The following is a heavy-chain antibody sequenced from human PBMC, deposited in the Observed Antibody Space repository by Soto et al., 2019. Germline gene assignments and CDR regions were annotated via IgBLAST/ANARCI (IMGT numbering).Heavy chain of an antibody. J-gene: IGHJ4*02. CDR3: ARHLGIHYCSGGSCSNYFDY. V-gene: IGHV4-39*01. D-gene: IGHD2-15*01. CDR1: GGSISSSSYY. CDR2: IYYSGST. Sequence: SETLSLTCTVSGGSISSSSYYWGWIRQPPGKGLEWIGSIYYSGSTYYNPSLKSRVTISVDTSKNQFSLKLSSVTAADTAVYYCARHLGIHYCSGGSCSNYFDYWGQGTLVTVSS.